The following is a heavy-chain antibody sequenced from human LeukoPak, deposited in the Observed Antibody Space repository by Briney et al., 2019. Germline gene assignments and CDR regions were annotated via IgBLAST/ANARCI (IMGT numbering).Heavy chain of an antibody. CDR3: ARDYYTSGSH. D-gene: IGHD3-10*01. J-gene: IGHJ4*02. CDR2: INQAGSDK. V-gene: IGHV3-7*01. CDR1: GFTFSSSW. Sequence: GGSLRLSCAASGFTFSSSWMAWVRQTPGKGLEWVANINQAGSDKNYVDSVKGRFTISRDKGKNSLYLQMNSLRAEDTALYYCARDYYTSGSHWGQGTLVIVSS.